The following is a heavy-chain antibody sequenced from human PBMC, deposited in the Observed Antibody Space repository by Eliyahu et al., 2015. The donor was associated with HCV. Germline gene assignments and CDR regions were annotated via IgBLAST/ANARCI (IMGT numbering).Heavy chain of an antibody. V-gene: IGHV3-11*04. CDR3: ARLGYCSGGSCYFPEYFDY. J-gene: IGHJ4*02. D-gene: IGHD2-15*01. CDR1: GFTFSDYY. CDR2: ISSSGSTI. Sequence: AASGFTFSDYYMSWIRQAPGKGLEWVSYISSSGSTIYYADSVKGRFTISRDNAKNSLYLQMNSLRAEDTAVYYCARLGYCSGGSCYFPEYFDYWGQGTLVTVSS.